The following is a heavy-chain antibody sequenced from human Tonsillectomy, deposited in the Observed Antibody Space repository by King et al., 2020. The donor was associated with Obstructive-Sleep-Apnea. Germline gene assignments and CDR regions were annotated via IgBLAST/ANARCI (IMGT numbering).Heavy chain of an antibody. CDR1: GFTFSSYS. J-gene: IGHJ6*02. CDR2: ISSSSSYI. D-gene: IGHD6-6*01. V-gene: IGHV3-21*01. Sequence: LVQSGGGLVKPGGSLRLSCAASGFTFSSYSMNWVRQAPGKGLEWVSSISSSSSYIYYADSVKGRFTISRDNAKNSLYLQMNSLRADDTAVYFCARDKLSGAARPYYYYGMDVWGQGTTVTVSS. CDR3: ARDKLSGAARPYYYYGMDV.